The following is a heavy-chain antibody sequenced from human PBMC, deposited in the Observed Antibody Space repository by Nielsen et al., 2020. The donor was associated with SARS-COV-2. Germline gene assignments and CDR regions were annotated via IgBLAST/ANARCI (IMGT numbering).Heavy chain of an antibody. CDR1: GYTFTAYA. Sequence: ASVKVSCKASGYTFTAYAIHWVRQDPAQRLAWMGWINSDSGNTKYSQKFRGRVTITRDTSASTAYMELSGLSSEDTAVYYCARSRGCSATSCFFDYWGQGALVTVSS. CDR3: ARSRGCSATSCFFDY. CDR2: INSDSGNT. D-gene: IGHD2-2*01. J-gene: IGHJ4*02. V-gene: IGHV1-3*04.